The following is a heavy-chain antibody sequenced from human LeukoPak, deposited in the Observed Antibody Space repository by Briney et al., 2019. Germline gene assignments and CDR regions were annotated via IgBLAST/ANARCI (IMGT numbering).Heavy chain of an antibody. CDR3: ARLVTYYYDSSGYTALDY. J-gene: IGHJ4*02. D-gene: IGHD3-22*01. CDR1: GYSFTNYW. V-gene: IGHV5-51*01. CDR2: IYPGDSDT. Sequence: GESLKISCKGSGYSFTNYWIGWVRQMPGKGLEWMGIIYPGDSDTRYSPSFQDQVTISADKSISTAYLQWSSLKASDTAMYYCARLVTYYYDSSGYTALDYWGQGTLVTVSS.